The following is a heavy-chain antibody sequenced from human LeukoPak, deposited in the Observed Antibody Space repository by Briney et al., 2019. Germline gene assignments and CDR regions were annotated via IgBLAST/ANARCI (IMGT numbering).Heavy chain of an antibody. J-gene: IGHJ3*02. Sequence: ASVKVSCKASGYTFTSYDINWVRQATGQGLEWMGWMNPNSGNTGYAQKFQGRVTMTRNTSISTACMELSSLRSEDTAVYYCARGLYYDSSGYYYDAFDIWGQGTMVTVSS. CDR2: MNPNSGNT. CDR1: GYTFTSYD. D-gene: IGHD3-22*01. V-gene: IGHV1-8*01. CDR3: ARGLYYDSSGYYYDAFDI.